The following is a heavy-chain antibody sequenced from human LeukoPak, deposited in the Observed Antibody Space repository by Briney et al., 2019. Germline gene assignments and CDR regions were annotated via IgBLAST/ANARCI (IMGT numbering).Heavy chain of an antibody. J-gene: IGHJ4*02. CDR1: GGSISPYY. Sequence: PSETLSLTCTVSGGSISPYYWSWIRQPPGRGLEWIGYVYFSGSTNYNPSLKNRVTISVDTSKNQFSLKLNSVTAADTAVYYCAGHGPASPAHTYFDSWGQGTRVTVSS. V-gene: IGHV4-59*08. CDR2: VYFSGST. D-gene: IGHD3/OR15-3a*01. CDR3: AGHGPASPAHTYFDS.